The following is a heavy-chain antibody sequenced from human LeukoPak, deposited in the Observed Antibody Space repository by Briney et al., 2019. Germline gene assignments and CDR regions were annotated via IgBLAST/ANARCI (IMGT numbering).Heavy chain of an antibody. CDR2: IYHSGST. D-gene: IGHD3-10*01. CDR3: ARDYYGSGSYYNVVSYGMDV. V-gene: IGHV4-30-2*01. CDR1: GGSISSGGYS. J-gene: IGHJ6*02. Sequence: SETLSLTCTVSGGSISSGGYSWSWIRQPPGKGLEWIGYIYHSGSTYYNPSLKSRVTISVDRSKNQFSLKLSSVTAADTAVYYCARDYYGSGSYYNVVSYGMDVWGQGTTVTVSS.